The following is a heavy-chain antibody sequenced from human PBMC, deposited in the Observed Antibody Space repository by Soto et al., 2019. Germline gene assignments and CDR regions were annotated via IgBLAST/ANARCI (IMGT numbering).Heavy chain of an antibody. CDR2: IIPIFGTA. J-gene: IGHJ6*02. CDR3: ARQNLGYCSGGSCSTRLLDYYYGMDV. D-gene: IGHD2-15*01. CDR1: GGTFSSYA. Sequence: ASVKVSCKASGGTFSSYAISWVRQAPGQGLEWMGGIIPIFGTANYAQKFQGRVTITADESTSTAYMELSSLRSEDTAVYYCARQNLGYCSGGSCSTRLLDYYYGMDVWGQGTTVTSP. V-gene: IGHV1-69*13.